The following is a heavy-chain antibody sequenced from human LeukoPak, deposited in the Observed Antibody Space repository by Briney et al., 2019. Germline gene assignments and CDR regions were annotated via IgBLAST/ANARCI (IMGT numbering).Heavy chain of an antibody. J-gene: IGHJ4*02. V-gene: IGHV1-69*05. CDR3: ARGDSGYDYGFDN. CDR2: NIPIFGTT. CDR1: GGTFSSHA. Sequence: SVKVSCKASGGTFSSHAISWVRQAPGQGLEWVGGNIPIFGTTNYAQKFQGRVTITTDESTSTGYMELRSLRSDDTAVYYCARGDSGYDYGFDNWGQGTLVTVSS. D-gene: IGHD5-12*01.